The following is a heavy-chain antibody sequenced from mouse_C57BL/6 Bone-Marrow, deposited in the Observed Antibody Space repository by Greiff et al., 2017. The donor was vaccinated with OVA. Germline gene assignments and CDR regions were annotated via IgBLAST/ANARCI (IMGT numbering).Heavy chain of an antibody. J-gene: IGHJ2*01. D-gene: IGHD6-5*01. V-gene: IGHV14-4*01. CDR2: LDPENGDT. Sequence: VQLQQSGAELVRPGASVKLSCTASGFNIKDDYMHWVKQRPEQGLEWIGWLDPENGDTEYASKFQGKATITADTSSNTAYLQLSSLTSEDTAVYYCTTPYYYFDYWGQGTTLTVSS. CDR1: GFNIKDDY. CDR3: TTPYYYFDY.